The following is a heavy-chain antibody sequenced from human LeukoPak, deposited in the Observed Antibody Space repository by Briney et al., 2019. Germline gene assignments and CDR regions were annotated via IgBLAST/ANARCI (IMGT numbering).Heavy chain of an antibody. CDR1: GFTFSSYS. CDR2: ISSSSSYI. Sequence: GECLRLSCAASGFTFSSYSMNWVRQAPGKGLEWVSSISSSSSYIYYADSVKGRFTISRDNAKNSLYLQMNSLRAEDTAVYYCARGYSSSPNWFDPWGQGTLVTVSS. J-gene: IGHJ5*02. D-gene: IGHD6-13*01. V-gene: IGHV3-21*01. CDR3: ARGYSSSPNWFDP.